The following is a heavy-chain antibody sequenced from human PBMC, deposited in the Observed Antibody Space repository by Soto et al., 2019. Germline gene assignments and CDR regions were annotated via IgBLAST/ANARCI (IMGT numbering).Heavy chain of an antibody. V-gene: IGHV1-69*04. J-gene: IGHJ4*02. Sequence: SVKVSCKASGGTFSSYAISWVRQAPGQGLEWMGRIIPIFGIANYAQKFQGRVTITADKSTSTAYMELSSLRSEDTAVYYCARVSDSTPAAGTGWGQGTLVTVSS. D-gene: IGHD6-13*01. CDR2: IIPIFGIA. CDR1: GGTFSSYA. CDR3: ARVSDSTPAAGTG.